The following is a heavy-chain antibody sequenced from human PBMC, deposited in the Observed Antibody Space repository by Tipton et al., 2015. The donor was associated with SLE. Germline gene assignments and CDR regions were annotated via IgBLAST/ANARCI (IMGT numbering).Heavy chain of an antibody. V-gene: IGHV4-59*02. CDR3: ARGHWGLQD. D-gene: IGHD7-27*01. Sequence: TQSLTCTVSGGSVTTYCWTWIRQPPGKGLDWTGHICNDGSTAYNPSLKGRATISVDTSENQFSLTLYSVTAADAAVYYCARGHWGLQDWGQGFPVSVSS. CDR1: GGSVTTYC. CDR2: ICNDGST. J-gene: IGHJ4*02.